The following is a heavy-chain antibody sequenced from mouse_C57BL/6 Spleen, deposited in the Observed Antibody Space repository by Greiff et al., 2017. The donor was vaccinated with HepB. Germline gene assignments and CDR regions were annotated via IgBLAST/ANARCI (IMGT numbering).Heavy chain of an antibody. CDR1: GYTFTSYW. D-gene: IGHD2-3*01. V-gene: IGHV1-69*01. CDR3: ARWDDGLDY. Sequence: QVQLQQPGAELVMPGASVKLSCKASGYTFTSYWMHWVKQRPGQGLEWIGEIDPADSYTNYNQKFKGKSTLTVDKSSSTDYMQLSSLTSEDSAVYYCARWDDGLDYWGQGTTLTVSS. CDR2: IDPADSYT. J-gene: IGHJ2*01.